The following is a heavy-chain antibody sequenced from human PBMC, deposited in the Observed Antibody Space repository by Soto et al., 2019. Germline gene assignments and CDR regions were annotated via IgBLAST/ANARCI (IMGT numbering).Heavy chain of an antibody. J-gene: IGHJ4*02. CDR3: ARQAGIAAAGHYFDY. Sequence: PSETLSLTCTVSGGSISSNNYYWGCIRQPPGKGLEWIGSFYYSGSTYYNPSLKSRVTISADTSKNQFSLKLSSVTAADTAVYYCARQAGIAAAGHYFDYWGQGALVTVSS. CDR2: FYYSGST. D-gene: IGHD6-13*01. CDR1: GGSISSNNYY. V-gene: IGHV4-39*01.